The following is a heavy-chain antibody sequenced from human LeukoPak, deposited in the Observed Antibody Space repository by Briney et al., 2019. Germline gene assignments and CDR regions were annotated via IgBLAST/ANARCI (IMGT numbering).Heavy chain of an antibody. CDR3: AKDVEYYYDSSGYYYFDY. J-gene: IGHJ4*02. CDR1: GFTFSSYA. CDR2: ISGSGGST. Sequence: GGSLRLSCAASGFTFSSYAMSWVRQAPGKGLEWVSAISGSGGSTYYADSVKSRFTISRDNSKNTLYLQMNSLRAEDTAVYYCAKDVEYYYDSSGYYYFDYWGQGTLVTVSS. V-gene: IGHV3-23*01. D-gene: IGHD3-22*01.